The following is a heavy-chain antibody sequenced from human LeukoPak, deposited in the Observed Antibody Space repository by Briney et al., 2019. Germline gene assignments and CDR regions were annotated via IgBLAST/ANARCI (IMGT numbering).Heavy chain of an antibody. J-gene: IGHJ4*02. CDR2: ISSTSIYT. D-gene: IGHD6-13*01. Sequence: GGSLRLSCAASGITFNNYAMTWVRQAPGKGLEWVSDISSTSIYTNYADSVKGRFTISRDNAKNSLYLQMNSLRAEDTAVYYCAREDGYSSSWYSDYWGQGTLVTVSS. CDR3: AREDGYSSSWYSDY. CDR1: GITFNNYA. V-gene: IGHV3-11*05.